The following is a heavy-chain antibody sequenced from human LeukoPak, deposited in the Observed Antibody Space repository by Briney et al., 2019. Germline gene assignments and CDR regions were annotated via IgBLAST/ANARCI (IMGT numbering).Heavy chain of an antibody. Sequence: SETLSLTCAVYGWSFNDYYWNWVRRPPGKGLEWIGEINARGDTNYNPSLKSRVTVSVDSSKNQFSLTLTSMIAADTAIYYCARGQVPAARGYNWFDPWGQGTLVTVSS. CDR1: GWSFNDYY. J-gene: IGHJ5*02. V-gene: IGHV4-34*01. CDR2: INARGDT. D-gene: IGHD2-2*01. CDR3: ARGQVPAARGYNWFDP.